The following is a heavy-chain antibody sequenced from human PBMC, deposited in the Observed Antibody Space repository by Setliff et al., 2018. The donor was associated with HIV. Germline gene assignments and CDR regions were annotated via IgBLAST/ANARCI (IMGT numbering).Heavy chain of an antibody. CDR1: GFTFSSYN. J-gene: IGHJ4*02. D-gene: IGHD2-15*01. CDR2: ISGSSDYI. V-gene: IGHV3-21*01. Sequence: GESLKISCAASGFTFSSYNMNWVRQAPGKGLEWVSSISGSSDYIYYADSVKGRFTISRDTAKNSLSLQMNSLRAEDTAIYYCARDTLYCSGGNCPFDYWGQGTLVTVSS. CDR3: ARDTLYCSGGNCPFDY.